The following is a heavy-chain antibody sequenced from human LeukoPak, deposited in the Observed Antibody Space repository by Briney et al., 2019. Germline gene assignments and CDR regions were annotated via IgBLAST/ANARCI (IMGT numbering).Heavy chain of an antibody. Sequence: ASVKVSCKASGGTFSSYGISWVRQAPGQGLEWMGWISAYNGNTNYAQKLQGRVTMTTDTSTSTAYMELRSLSSDDTAVYYCARVPDRKGPLDYWGQGTLVTVSS. CDR1: GGTFSSYG. J-gene: IGHJ4*02. V-gene: IGHV1-18*01. CDR3: ARVPDRKGPLDY. D-gene: IGHD3-22*01. CDR2: ISAYNGNT.